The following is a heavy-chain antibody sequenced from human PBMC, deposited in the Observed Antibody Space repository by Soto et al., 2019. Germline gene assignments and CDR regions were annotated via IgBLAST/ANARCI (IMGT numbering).Heavy chain of an antibody. CDR2: ISSSSSYI. Sequence: SGGSLRPSCAASGFTFSSYSMNWVRQAPGKGLEWVSSISSSSSYIYYADSVKGRFTISRDNAKNSLYLQMNSLRAEDTAVYYCARDIAVAVNAFDIWGQGTMVTVSS. D-gene: IGHD6-19*01. CDR3: ARDIAVAVNAFDI. J-gene: IGHJ3*02. CDR1: GFTFSSYS. V-gene: IGHV3-21*01.